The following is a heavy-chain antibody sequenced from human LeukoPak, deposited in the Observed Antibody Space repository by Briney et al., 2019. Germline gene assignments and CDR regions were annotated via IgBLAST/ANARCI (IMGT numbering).Heavy chain of an antibody. Sequence: AGGSLRLSCAASGFTVNTNLMHWVRQAPGKGLEWVSTFYNGGSTYYLDSVKGRFTISRDSFKNTLYLQMNSLRAEDTAFYYCATSVVGLSYYERFQHWGQGTLVTVSS. D-gene: IGHD3-22*01. CDR3: ATSVVGLSYYERFQH. J-gene: IGHJ1*01. V-gene: IGHV3-53*01. CDR2: FYNGGST. CDR1: GFTVNTNL.